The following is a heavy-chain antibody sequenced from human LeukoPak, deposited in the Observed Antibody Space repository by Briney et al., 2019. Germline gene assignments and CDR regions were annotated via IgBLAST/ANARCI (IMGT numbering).Heavy chain of an antibody. CDR1: GFTFSSSA. D-gene: IGHD3-3*01. CDR2: INHSGST. CDR3: ARAPELRFLVSGWFDP. V-gene: IGHV4-34*01. J-gene: IGHJ5*02. Sequence: GSLRLSCAASGFTFSSSALSWVRQTPGEGLEWIGEINHSGSTNYNPSLKSRVTISVDTSKNQFSLKLSSVTAADTAVYYCARAPELRFLVSGWFDPWGQGTLVTVSS.